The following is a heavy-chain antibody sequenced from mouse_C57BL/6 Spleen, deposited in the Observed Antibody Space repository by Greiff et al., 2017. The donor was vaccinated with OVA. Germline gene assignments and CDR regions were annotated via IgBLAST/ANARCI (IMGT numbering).Heavy chain of an antibody. J-gene: IGHJ2*01. D-gene: IGHD1-1*01. CDR2: ISSGSSAI. CDR1: GFTFSDYG. CDR3: ARKGVVERYYFDY. Sequence: EVQRVESGGGLVKPGGSLKLSCAASGFTFSDYGMHWVRQAPEKGLEWVAYISSGSSAIYYADKVKGRFTISRDNAKNTLFLQMTSLRSEDTSMYYCARKGVVERYYFDYWGQGTTLTVSS. V-gene: IGHV5-17*01.